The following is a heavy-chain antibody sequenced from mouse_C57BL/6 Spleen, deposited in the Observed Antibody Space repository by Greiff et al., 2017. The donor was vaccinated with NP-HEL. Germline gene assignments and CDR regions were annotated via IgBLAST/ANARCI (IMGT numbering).Heavy chain of an antibody. V-gene: IGHV1-69*01. D-gene: IGHD2-3*01. CDR2: IDPSDSYT. J-gene: IGHJ4*01. Sequence: QVQLQQPGAELVMPGASVKLSCKASGYTFTSYWMHWVKQRPGQGLEWIGEIDPSDSYTNYNQKFKGKATLTVDKSSSTAYMQLSSLTSADSAVYYCSRLARFDGYLYAMDYWGQGTSVTVSS. CDR3: SRLARFDGYLYAMDY. CDR1: GYTFTSYW.